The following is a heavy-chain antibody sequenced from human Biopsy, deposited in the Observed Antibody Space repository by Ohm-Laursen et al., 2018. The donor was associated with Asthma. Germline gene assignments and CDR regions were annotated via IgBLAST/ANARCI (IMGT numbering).Heavy chain of an antibody. CDR3: ARCQVGYSSGWSLLLKKIYYSGMDV. CDR2: IMTVFGTT. J-gene: IGHJ6*02. CDR1: GGTFSNFA. V-gene: IGHV1-69*13. Sequence: ASVKVSCNAPGGTFSNFAISWVRQAPGQGLEWLGGIMTVFGTTNYAQKFQGRVTITADESKSTAYMEVTSLRSEDTAIYYCARCQVGYSSGWSLLLKKIYYSGMDVWGQGTAVTVSS. D-gene: IGHD6-19*01.